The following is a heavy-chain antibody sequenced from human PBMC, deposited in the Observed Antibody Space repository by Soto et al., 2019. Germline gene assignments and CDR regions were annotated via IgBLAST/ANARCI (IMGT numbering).Heavy chain of an antibody. CDR1: GYTFTSYG. J-gene: IGHJ5*02. CDR2: ISAYNGNT. Sequence: ASVKVSCNASGYTFTSYGISWVRQAPGQGLEWMGWISAYNGNTNYAQKLQGRVTMTTDTSTSTAYMELRSLRSDDTAVYYCARVWTYYYDRSGYSGNHNWFDPGGKGTLVNVSS. CDR3: ARVWTYYYDRSGYSGNHNWFDP. V-gene: IGHV1-18*01. D-gene: IGHD3-22*01.